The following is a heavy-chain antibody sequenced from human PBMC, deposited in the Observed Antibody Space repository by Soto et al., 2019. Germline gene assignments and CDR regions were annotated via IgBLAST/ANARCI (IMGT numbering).Heavy chain of an antibody. CDR1: GGSISSDY. CDR2: IYTSGST. V-gene: IGHV4-4*07. Sequence: SETLSLGCTVSGGSISSDYWSWIRQPAGKGRGWIGRIYTSGSTNYNPSLKSRVTMSVDTSKNQFSLKLSSVTAADTAVYYCARDRLGDSYGSGSSPDGMDVWGQGTTITVS. J-gene: IGHJ6*02. CDR3: ARDRLGDSYGSGSSPDGMDV. D-gene: IGHD3-10*01.